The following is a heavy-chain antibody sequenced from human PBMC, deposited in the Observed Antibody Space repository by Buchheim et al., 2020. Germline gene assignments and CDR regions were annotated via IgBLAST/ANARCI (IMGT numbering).Heavy chain of an antibody. Sequence: QVQLVESGGGVVQPGRSLRLSCAASGFTFTTYAMHWVRQAPGKGLEWVAVISYDGSNKYYADSVKGRFTISRDISKTTLYLQMNSLRPEDTAVYYCARDRGGAYGYWYFDLWGRGTL. J-gene: IGHJ2*01. V-gene: IGHV3-30-3*01. CDR3: ARDRGGAYGYWYFDL. CDR2: ISYDGSNK. CDR1: GFTFTTYA. D-gene: IGHD2-15*01.